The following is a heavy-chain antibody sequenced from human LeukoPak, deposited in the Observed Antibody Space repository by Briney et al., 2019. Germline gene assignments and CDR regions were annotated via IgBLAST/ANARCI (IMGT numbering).Heavy chain of an antibody. J-gene: IGHJ4*02. V-gene: IGHV3-53*01. D-gene: IGHD3-10*01. CDR2: IYGGGST. CDR1: GLTVSSNY. CDR3: ARDPYNSGRSYFDY. Sequence: PGGSLRLSCAVSGLTVSSNYMSWVRQAPGKGLEWVSAIYGGGSTFYADSVKGRFTISRDNSKNTLYLQMNSQRAEDTAVYYCARDPYNSGRSYFDYWGQGRLASVSS.